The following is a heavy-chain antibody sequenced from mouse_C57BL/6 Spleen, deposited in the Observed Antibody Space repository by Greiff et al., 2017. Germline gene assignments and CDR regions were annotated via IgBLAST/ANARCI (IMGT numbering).Heavy chain of an antibody. CDR3: ARGDDDFDY. J-gene: IGHJ2*01. CDR1: GYAFTSYW. CDR2: LYPGDGDT. Sequence: VKLVESGAELVKPGASVKLSCKASGYAFTSYWMNWVKQRPGKGLEWIGQLYPGDGDTNYNGKFKGKATVTADKSSSTAYMQRSSLTSEDSAVYFCARGDDDFDYWGQGTTLTVSS. D-gene: IGHD2-2*01. V-gene: IGHV1-80*01.